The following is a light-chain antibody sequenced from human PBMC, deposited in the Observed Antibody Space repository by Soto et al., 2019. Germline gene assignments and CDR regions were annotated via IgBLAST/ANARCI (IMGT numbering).Light chain of an antibody. J-gene: IGLJ1*01. Sequence: HSVLTQPASVSGSPGQSITISCTGTSSDVGGYNYVSWYQQHPGKALKLMIYEVSNRPSGVSNRFSGSKSGNTASLTISGLQAEDEADYYCSSYTSSSTLEVFGTGTKVTV. CDR1: SSDVGGYNY. CDR2: EVS. CDR3: SSYTSSSTLEV. V-gene: IGLV2-14*01.